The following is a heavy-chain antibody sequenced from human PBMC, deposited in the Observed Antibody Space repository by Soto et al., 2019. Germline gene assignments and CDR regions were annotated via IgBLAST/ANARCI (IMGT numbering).Heavy chain of an antibody. V-gene: IGHV3-21*06. CDR1: GITFTRNS. CDR3: ARESEDLTSNCGY. Sequence: EGSLRRSCAASGITFTRNSMNNVRKATAKGLVWRSSIRSTTKYIYYGGSMKGRLTISRDNCKNSLYLERHSQRAEDTAVYDCARESEDLTSNCGYRGQGSLFTVSS. CDR2: IRSTTKYI. J-gene: IGHJ4*02.